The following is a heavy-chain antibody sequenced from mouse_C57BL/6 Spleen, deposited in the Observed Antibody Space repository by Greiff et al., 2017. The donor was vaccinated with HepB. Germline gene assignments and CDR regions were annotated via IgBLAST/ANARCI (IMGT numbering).Heavy chain of an antibody. D-gene: IGHD2-5*01. CDR3: ASRRAYSNYAMDY. V-gene: IGHV1-50*01. Sequence: QVQLKQPGAELVKPGASVKLSCKASGYTFTSYWMQWVKQRPGQGLEWIGAIDPSDSYTTYNQKFKGKATLTVDTSSSTAYMQLSSLTSEDSAVYYCASRRAYSNYAMDYWGQGTSVTVSS. CDR1: GYTFTSYW. J-gene: IGHJ4*01. CDR2: IDPSDSYT.